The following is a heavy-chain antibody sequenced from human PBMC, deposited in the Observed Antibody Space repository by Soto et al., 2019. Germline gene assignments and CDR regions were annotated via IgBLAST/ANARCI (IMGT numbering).Heavy chain of an antibody. CDR3: TTGDSDDYGEDGMDV. Sequence: GGSLRLSCAASGFTFSNAWMNWVRQAPGKGLEWVGRIKSKTDGGTTDYAAPVKGRFTISRDDSKNTLYLQMNSLKTEDTAVYYCTTGDSDDYGEDGMDVWGQGTTVTVSS. CDR1: GFTFSNAW. CDR2: IKSKTDGGTT. V-gene: IGHV3-15*07. D-gene: IGHD4-17*01. J-gene: IGHJ6*02.